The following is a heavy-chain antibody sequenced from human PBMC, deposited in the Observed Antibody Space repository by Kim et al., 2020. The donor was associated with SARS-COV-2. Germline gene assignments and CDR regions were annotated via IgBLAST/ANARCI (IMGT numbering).Heavy chain of an antibody. CDR3: AREMYYYDSSGYYPG. Sequence: SVKVSCKASGGTFSSYAISWVRQAPGQGLEWMGRIIPILGIANYAQKFQGRVTITADKSTSTAYMELSSLRSEDTAVYYCAREMYYYDSSGYYPGWGQGTLVTVSS. V-gene: IGHV1-69*04. CDR2: IIPILGIA. CDR1: GGTFSSYA. J-gene: IGHJ4*02. D-gene: IGHD3-22*01.